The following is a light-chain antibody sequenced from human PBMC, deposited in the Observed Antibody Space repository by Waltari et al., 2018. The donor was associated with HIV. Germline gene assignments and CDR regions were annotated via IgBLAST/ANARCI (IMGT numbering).Light chain of an antibody. V-gene: IGKV1D-8*01. J-gene: IGKJ1*01. CDR2: ATS. CDR1: QGISSS. Sequence: VIWMTQSPSLVSASTGDRVTITCRVSQGISSSLAWYQQKPGKAPELLIYATSTSRSGVPSRFSGSGSGTNFTLTISCLQSEDVATYYCQHYYSFPWTFGQGTKVEIK. CDR3: QHYYSFPWT.